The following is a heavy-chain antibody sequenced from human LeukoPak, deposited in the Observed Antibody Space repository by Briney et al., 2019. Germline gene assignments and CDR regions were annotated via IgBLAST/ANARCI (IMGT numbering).Heavy chain of an antibody. D-gene: IGHD6-19*01. CDR1: GFTFSSYE. V-gene: IGHV3-48*03. CDR2: IGDSGSPI. J-gene: IGHJ4*02. Sequence: GGSQRLSCAASGFTFSSYEMNWVRQAPGKGLEWVSYIGDSGSPIYYADSVKGRFTISRDNAKNSLYLQMNSLRAEDTAVYYCARGWFDYWGQGTLVTVSS. CDR3: ARGWFDY.